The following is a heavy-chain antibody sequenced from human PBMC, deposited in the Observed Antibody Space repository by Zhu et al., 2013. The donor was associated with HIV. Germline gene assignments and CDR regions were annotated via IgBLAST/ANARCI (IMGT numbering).Heavy chain of an antibody. CDR1: DYSISSGFY. CDR2: IHHSGIT. V-gene: IGHV4-38-2*02. Sequence: VQLQESGPGLVKPSETLSLICTVSDYSISSGFYWGWTRQPPGKGLEWIGSIHHSGITYYNPSLKSRVTISVDTSKNQFSLKLNSVTAADTAVYYCARGAYYYGSGNNWGQGTLVAVSS. D-gene: IGHD3-10*01. J-gene: IGHJ4*02. CDR3: ARGAYYYGSGNN.